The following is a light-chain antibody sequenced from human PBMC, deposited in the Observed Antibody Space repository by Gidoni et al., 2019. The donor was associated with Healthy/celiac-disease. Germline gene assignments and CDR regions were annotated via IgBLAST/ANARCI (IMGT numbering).Light chain of an antibody. CDR1: SSDVGGSNY. CDR3: SSYTSSSTLGV. V-gene: IGLV2-14*03. J-gene: IGLJ2*01. CDR2: DVS. Sequence: QSALTQPASVSGSPGQSISISCTGTSSDVGGSNYVSWYQQHPGKPPKLMIYDVSNRPSGVSNRFSGSKSGNAASLTIAGLQAEDEADYYCSSYTSSSTLGVFGGGTKLTVL.